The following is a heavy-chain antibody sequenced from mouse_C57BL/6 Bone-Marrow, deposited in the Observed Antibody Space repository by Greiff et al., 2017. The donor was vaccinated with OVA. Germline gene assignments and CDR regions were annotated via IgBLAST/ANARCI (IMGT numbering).Heavy chain of an antibody. D-gene: IGHD3-3*01. CDR2: IYPRDGST. V-gene: IGHV1-85*01. Sequence: VKLQQSGPELVKPGASVKLSCKASGYTFTSYDINWVKQRPGQGLEWIGWIYPRDGSTKYNEKFKGKATLTVDTSSSTAYMELHSLTSEDSAVYFCARSSYNYAMDYWGQGTSVTVSS. CDR3: ARSSYNYAMDY. J-gene: IGHJ4*01. CDR1: GYTFTSYD.